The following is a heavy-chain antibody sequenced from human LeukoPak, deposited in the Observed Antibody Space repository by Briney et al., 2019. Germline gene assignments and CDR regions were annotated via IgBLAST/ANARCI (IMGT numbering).Heavy chain of an antibody. J-gene: IGHJ4*02. D-gene: IGHD5-24*01. V-gene: IGHV3-66*01. Sequence: AGSLRLSCAASGFTVGNNYMSWVRQAPGKGLEWVSLIYSGGATYYADSVRGRFTISRDHSKNTLSMQMNSLRAEDTAVYYCARGDDYADSWGQGTLVTVSS. CDR3: ARGDDYADS. CDR2: IYSGGAT. CDR1: GFTVGNNY.